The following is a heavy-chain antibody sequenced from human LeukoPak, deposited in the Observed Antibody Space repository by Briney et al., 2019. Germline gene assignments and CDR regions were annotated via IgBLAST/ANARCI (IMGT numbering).Heavy chain of an antibody. V-gene: IGHV4-59*08. CDR2: IYYSGGT. CDR3: ARQSTTVPFDY. Sequence: SETLSLTCTVSGGSISSYYWSWIRQPPGKGLEWIGYIYYSGGTNYNPSLRSRVTMSVDTSKNQFSLKLSSVTAADTAVYYCARQSTTVPFDYWGQGTLVTVSS. J-gene: IGHJ4*02. CDR1: GGSISSYY. D-gene: IGHD4-11*01.